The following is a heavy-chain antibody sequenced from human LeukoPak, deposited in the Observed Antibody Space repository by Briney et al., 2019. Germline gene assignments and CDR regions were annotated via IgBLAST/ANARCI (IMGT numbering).Heavy chain of an antibody. CDR2: IYSGGST. V-gene: IGHV3-66*02. J-gene: IGHJ4*02. CDR3: ARDGRYYDFWSGYQPFDY. CDR1: GFTVSSNY. D-gene: IGHD3-3*01. Sequence: GGSLRLSCAASGFTVSSNYMSWVRQAPGKGLEWVSVIYSGGSTYYADSVQGRFTISSDNSKITLYLQMNSLRAEDTAVYYCARDGRYYDFWSGYQPFDYWGQGTLVTVSS.